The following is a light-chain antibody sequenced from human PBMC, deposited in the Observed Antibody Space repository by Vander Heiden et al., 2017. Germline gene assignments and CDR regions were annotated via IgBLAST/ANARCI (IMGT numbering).Light chain of an antibody. V-gene: IGLV1-44*01. CDR3: AAWDDSLNGVV. J-gene: IGLJ2*01. Sequence: QSVLTQPPSASGTPGQRVTSSCSGSSSNIGSNTVNWYHQLPGTAPKLLIYSNNQRPSGVPDRFSGSKSGTSASLAISGLQSEDEADYYCAAWDDSLNGVVFGGGTKLTVL. CDR1: SSNIGSNT. CDR2: SNN.